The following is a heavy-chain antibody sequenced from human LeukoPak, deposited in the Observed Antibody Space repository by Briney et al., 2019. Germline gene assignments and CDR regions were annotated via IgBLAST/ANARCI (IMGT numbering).Heavy chain of an antibody. CDR2: IGIDSGNT. Sequence: GGSLRLSCAASGFRFSDYSMNWVRQAPGKGLEWISYIGIDSGNTNYADSVKGRFTISGDKAKNSLYLQMNSLRVEDTAVYYCARDYKYAFDNWGQGTLVTISS. CDR3: ARDYKYAFDN. V-gene: IGHV3-48*01. CDR1: GFRFSDYS. D-gene: IGHD5-24*01. J-gene: IGHJ4*02.